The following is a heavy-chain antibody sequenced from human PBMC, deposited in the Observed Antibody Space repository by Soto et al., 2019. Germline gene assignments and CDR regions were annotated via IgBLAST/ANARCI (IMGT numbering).Heavy chain of an antibody. CDR3: AKEDGAGPRHCSGGTCYSLYYYGLDV. D-gene: IGHD2-15*01. J-gene: IGHJ6*02. CDR2: ISYDGSNK. V-gene: IGHV3-30*18. Sequence: PGGSLRLSCAPSGFIFSKYDIHWVRQAPGKGLEWVALISYDGSNKYYSDSVKGRFTISRDNSKNTLYLQMNSLRPDDTAVYYCAKEDGAGPRHCSGGTCYSLYYYGLDVWGQGTTVTVSS. CDR1: GFIFSKYD.